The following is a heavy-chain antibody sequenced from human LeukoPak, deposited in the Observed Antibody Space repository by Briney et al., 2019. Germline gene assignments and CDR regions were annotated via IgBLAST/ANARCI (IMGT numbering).Heavy chain of an antibody. Sequence: GGSLRLSCAASGFSLSNYGMHWVRQAPGKGLEWVAALLYDGNTKHYADSVKGRFTISRDISKNTFHLQMNSLTAEDTAVYYCARDHRPEIQYYYMDVWGKGTTVAVSS. CDR3: ARDHRPEIQYYYMDV. J-gene: IGHJ6*03. D-gene: IGHD1-14*01. V-gene: IGHV3-33*01. CDR1: GFSLSNYG. CDR2: LLYDGNTK.